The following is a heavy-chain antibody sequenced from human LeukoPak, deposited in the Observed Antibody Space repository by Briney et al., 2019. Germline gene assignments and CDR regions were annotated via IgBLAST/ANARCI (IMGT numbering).Heavy chain of an antibody. V-gene: IGHV4-31*03. CDR1: GGSINSAAYY. CDR2: IYHSGIT. CDR3: ARDRGYSYGVDS. D-gene: IGHD5-18*01. J-gene: IGHJ4*02. Sequence: TFSLTSTVPGGSINSAAYYWNWIRHHPGNGLEWIGYIYHSGITNYNLSLKSRVTISVDTSKNQLSLKMSSVTAADTAVYYCARDRGYSYGVDSWGQGSLVPDSS.